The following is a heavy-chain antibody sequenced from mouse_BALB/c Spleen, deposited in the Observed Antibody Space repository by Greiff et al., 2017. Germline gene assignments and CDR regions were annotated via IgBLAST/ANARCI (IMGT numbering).Heavy chain of an antibody. V-gene: IGHV3-2*02. CDR1: GYSITSDYA. Sequence: EVQLQESGPGLVKPSQSLSLTCTVTGYSITSDYAWNWIRQFPGNKLEWMGYISYSGSTSYNPSLKSRISITRDTSKNQFFLQLNSVTTEDTATYYCARGEVRTFYAMDYWGQGTSVTVSS. J-gene: IGHJ4*01. D-gene: IGHD2-14*01. CDR2: ISYSGST. CDR3: ARGEVRTFYAMDY.